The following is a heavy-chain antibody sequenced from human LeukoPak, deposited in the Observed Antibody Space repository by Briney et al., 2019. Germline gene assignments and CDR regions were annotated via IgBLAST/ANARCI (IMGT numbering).Heavy chain of an antibody. D-gene: IGHD2-21*02. Sequence: ASVKVSCKASGYTFTSYDINWVRQATGQGLEWMGWMNPNSGNTGYAQKFQGRVTMTRNTSISTAYMELSSLRSEDTAVYYCVRGLSLQTSTAAIWGQGTLVTVSS. V-gene: IGHV1-8*01. J-gene: IGHJ4*02. CDR3: VRGLSLQTSTAAI. CDR1: GYTFTSYD. CDR2: MNPNSGNT.